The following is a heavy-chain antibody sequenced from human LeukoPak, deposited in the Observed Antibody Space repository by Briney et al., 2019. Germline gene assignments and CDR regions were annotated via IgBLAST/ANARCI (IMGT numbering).Heavy chain of an antibody. CDR2: ISAYNGNT. Sequence: ASVKVSCKASGYTFTSYGISWGRQAPGQGLEWMGWISAYNGNTNYAQKLQGRVTMTTDTSTSTAYMELRSLRSDDTAVYYCARVGPNYYDILTGPEWFDPWGQGTLVTVSS. CDR1: GYTFTSYG. CDR3: ARVGPNYYDILTGPEWFDP. D-gene: IGHD3-9*01. V-gene: IGHV1-18*04. J-gene: IGHJ5*02.